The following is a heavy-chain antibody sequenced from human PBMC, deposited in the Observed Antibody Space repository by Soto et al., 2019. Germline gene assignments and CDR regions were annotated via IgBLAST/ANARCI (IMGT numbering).Heavy chain of an antibody. CDR3: ARDIPDIVATDGFDY. CDR1: GYTFTSYG. V-gene: IGHV1-18*01. D-gene: IGHD5-12*01. Sequence: ASVKVSCKASGYTFTSYGISWVRQAPGQGLEWMGWISAYNGNTNYAQKLQGRVTMTTDTSTSTAYMELRSLRSDDTAVYYCARDIPDIVATDGFDYWGQGPLVTVSS. CDR2: ISAYNGNT. J-gene: IGHJ4*02.